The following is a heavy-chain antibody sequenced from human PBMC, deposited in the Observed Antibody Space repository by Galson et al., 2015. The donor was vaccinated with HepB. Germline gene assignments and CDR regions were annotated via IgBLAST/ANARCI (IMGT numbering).Heavy chain of an antibody. Sequence: SLRLSCAASGFTFSSYAMSWVRQAPGKGLEWVSAISGSGGSTYYADSVKGRFTISRDNSKNTLYLQMNSLRAEDTAVYYCARDSGILAPGPSWGFDLWGRGTLVTVSS. CDR1: GFTFSSYA. J-gene: IGHJ2*01. CDR3: ARDSGILAPGPSWGFDL. V-gene: IGHV3-23*01. CDR2: ISGSGGST. D-gene: IGHD3-3*02.